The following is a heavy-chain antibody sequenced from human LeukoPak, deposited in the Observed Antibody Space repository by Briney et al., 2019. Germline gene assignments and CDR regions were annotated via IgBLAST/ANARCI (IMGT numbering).Heavy chain of an antibody. CDR1: GGTFSSYA. CDR2: IIPIFGTA. D-gene: IGHD3-22*01. J-gene: IGHJ4*02. Sequence: GASVKVSCKASGGTFSSYAISWVRQAPGQGLEWMGGIIPIFGTANYAQKFQGRVTLTADESTSTAYMELSSLRSEDTAVYYCATSSGPDYYDSSGYSYWGQGTLVTVSS. CDR3: ATSSGPDYYDSSGYSY. V-gene: IGHV1-69*13.